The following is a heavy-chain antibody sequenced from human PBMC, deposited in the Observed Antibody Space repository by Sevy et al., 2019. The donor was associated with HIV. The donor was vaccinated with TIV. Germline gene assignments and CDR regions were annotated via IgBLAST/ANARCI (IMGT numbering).Heavy chain of an antibody. CDR1: GISLSTSGMG. V-gene: IGHV2-5*02. CDR2: IYWDDDK. D-gene: IGHD4-17*01. Sequence: SGPTLVKPTQTLTLTCTFSGISLSTSGMGVGWIRQPPGKALEWLALIYWDDDKRYSPFLKSRLTITKDTSKIQVVLTMTSMDPVDTATYYCAHWLYGDYVINFDYWGQGTLVTVSS. J-gene: IGHJ4*02. CDR3: AHWLYGDYVINFDY.